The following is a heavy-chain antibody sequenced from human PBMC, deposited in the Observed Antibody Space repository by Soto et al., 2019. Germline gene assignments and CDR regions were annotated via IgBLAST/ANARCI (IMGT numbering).Heavy chain of an antibody. CDR1: GGTFSSYA. D-gene: IGHD4-17*01. V-gene: IGHV1-69*06. CDR2: IIPIFGTA. Sequence: QVQLVQSGAEVKKPGSSVKVSCKASGGTFSSYAISWVRQAPGQGLEWMGGIIPIFGTANYAQKFQGRVTITEDISKSTANMALSSLRSEDTAVYYCARGRRGGGYGDYTYYYYCMYVWGQGTTVTVSS. CDR3: ARGRRGGGYGDYTYYYYCMYV. J-gene: IGHJ6*02.